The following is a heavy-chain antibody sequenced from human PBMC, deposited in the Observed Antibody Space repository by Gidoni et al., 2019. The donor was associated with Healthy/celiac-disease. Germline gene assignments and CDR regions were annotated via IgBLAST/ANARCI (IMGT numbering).Heavy chain of an antibody. V-gene: IGHV3-30*04. CDR2: ISYDGSNK. CDR1: GFTSSSYA. J-gene: IGHJ6*02. Sequence: VVQPGRSLRLSCAASGFTSSSYAMHWVRQAPGKGLEWVAVISYDGSNKYYADSVKGRFTISRDNSKNTLYLQMNSLRAEDTAVYYCARDGSWDYYYYYGMDVWGQGTTVTVSS. CDR3: ARDGSWDYYYYYGMDV. D-gene: IGHD2-2*03.